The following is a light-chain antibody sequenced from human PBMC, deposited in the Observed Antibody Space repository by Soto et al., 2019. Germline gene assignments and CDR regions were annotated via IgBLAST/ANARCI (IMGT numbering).Light chain of an antibody. CDR2: AVS. CDR3: CSYTSLITAV. Sequence: QSVLTQPASVSGSPGQSITISCTGTSSDVGGYNHVSWYQHSPGKAPKLILFAVSDRPSGVSHRFSGSKSGNTASLTISGLQADDEADYYCCSYTSLITAVFGGGTKVTVL. J-gene: IGLJ2*01. CDR1: SSDVGGYNH. V-gene: IGLV2-14*01.